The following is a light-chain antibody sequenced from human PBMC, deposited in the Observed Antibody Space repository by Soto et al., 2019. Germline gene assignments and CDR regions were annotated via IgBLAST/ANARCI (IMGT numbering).Light chain of an antibody. CDR3: QQSYSTPPRT. J-gene: IGKJ4*01. CDR2: AAS. CDR1: QSISSY. V-gene: IGKV1-39*01. Sequence: DIQVTQSQSSLSASVGDRVTITCRASQSISSYLNWYQQKPGKAPKLLIYAASSLQSGVPSRFSGSGSGTDFTLTISSLQPEDFATYYCQQSYSTPPRTFGGRTKVDIK.